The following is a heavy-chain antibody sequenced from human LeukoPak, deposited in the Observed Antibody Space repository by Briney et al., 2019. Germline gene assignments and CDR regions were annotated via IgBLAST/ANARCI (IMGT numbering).Heavy chain of an antibody. Sequence: ASVKGFCKASGYTFTSYAMHWVRQAPGQRLEWMGWINAGNGNTKYSQKFQGRVTITRDTSASTAYMELSSLRSEDTAVYYCARDGAAAGTPWFDPWGQGTLVTVSS. CDR3: ARDGAAAGTPWFDP. V-gene: IGHV1-3*01. J-gene: IGHJ5*02. D-gene: IGHD6-13*01. CDR2: INAGNGNT. CDR1: GYTFTSYA.